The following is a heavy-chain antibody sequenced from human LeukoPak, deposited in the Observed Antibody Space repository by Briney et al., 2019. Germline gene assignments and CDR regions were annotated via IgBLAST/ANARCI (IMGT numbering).Heavy chain of an antibody. CDR2: IYYSGST. D-gene: IGHD6-19*01. V-gene: IGHV4-59*01. CDR3: ARVSSGWNYYFDY. Sequence: PSETLSLTCTVSGGSISSYYWSWIRQPPGKGLEWIGYIYYSGSTNYNPSLKSRVTISVDTSKNQFSLKLSSVTAADTAVYYCARVSSGWNYYFDYWGQGTLVTVSS. J-gene: IGHJ4*02. CDR1: GGSISSYY.